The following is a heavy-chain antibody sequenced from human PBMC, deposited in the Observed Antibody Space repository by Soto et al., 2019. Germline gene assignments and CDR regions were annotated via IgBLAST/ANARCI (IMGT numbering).Heavy chain of an antibody. CDR3: ARHPESIEQIGWFDP. Sequence: EVQLVESGGGLVQPGGSLRLSCAASGFTFSSYSMNWVRQAPGKGLEWVSYISSSSSTIYYADSVKGRLTISRDNAKNSLYLQMNSLRAEDTAVYYCARHPESIEQIGWFDPWGQGTLVTVSS. J-gene: IGHJ5*02. CDR2: ISSSSSTI. CDR1: GFTFSSYS. V-gene: IGHV3-48*01. D-gene: IGHD6-6*01.